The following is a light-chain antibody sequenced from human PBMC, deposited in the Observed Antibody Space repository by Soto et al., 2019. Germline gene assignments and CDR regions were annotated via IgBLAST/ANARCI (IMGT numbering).Light chain of an antibody. J-gene: IGKJ1*01. Sequence: EIVLTQSPATLSVSPGERVTLSCRASQSVDINLAWYQQKPGQAPRLLIYGASTRDTDMPGRFSGRGAGAEFTLTISRLQSEDFSVYYCQQYRSWPRTFGQGTKVDIK. CDR3: QQYRSWPRT. V-gene: IGKV3-15*01. CDR2: GAS. CDR1: QSVDIN.